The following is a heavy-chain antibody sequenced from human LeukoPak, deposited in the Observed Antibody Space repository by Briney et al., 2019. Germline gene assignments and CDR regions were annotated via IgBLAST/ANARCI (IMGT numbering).Heavy chain of an antibody. Sequence: SVKVSCKASGGTFSNYAISWVRQAPGQGLEWMGGIIPIFGTANYAQKFQGRVTITADESTSTAYMELSSLRSEDTAVYYCAREGTDCSSTSCYAGRFDPWGQGTLVTVSS. D-gene: IGHD2-2*01. J-gene: IGHJ5*02. V-gene: IGHV1-69*13. CDR1: GGTFSNYA. CDR3: AREGTDCSSTSCYAGRFDP. CDR2: IIPIFGTA.